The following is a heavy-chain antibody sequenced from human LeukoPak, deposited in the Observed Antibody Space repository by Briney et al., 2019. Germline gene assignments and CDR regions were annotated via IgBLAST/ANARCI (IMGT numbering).Heavy chain of an antibody. CDR2: IHTDGSST. V-gene: IGHV3-74*01. J-gene: IGHJ4*02. CDR1: GFTFSSYW. Sequence: GGSLRLSCAASGFTFSSYWMHWVRQAPGKGLVWVSRIHTDGSSTSYADSVKGRFTISRDNAKNTLYLQMNSLRAEDTAVHYCARGPPISSVAAAAKSSGYFDYWGQGTLVTVSS. D-gene: IGHD6-13*01. CDR3: ARGPPISSVAAAAKSSGYFDY.